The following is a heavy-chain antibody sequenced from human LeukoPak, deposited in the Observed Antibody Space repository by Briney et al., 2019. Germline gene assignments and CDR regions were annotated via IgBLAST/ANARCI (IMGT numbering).Heavy chain of an antibody. CDR1: GFTFGDYA. V-gene: IGHV3-9*03. CDR2: ISWNSGSI. J-gene: IGHJ3*02. CDR3: AKEGGSMTPGAFDI. Sequence: PGGSLRLSCAASGFTFGDYAIHWVRQAPGKGLEWVSGISWNSGSIGYADSVKGRFTISRDNAKNSLYLQMNSLRAEDMALYYCAKEGGSMTPGAFDIWGQGTMVTVSS. D-gene: IGHD2/OR15-2a*01.